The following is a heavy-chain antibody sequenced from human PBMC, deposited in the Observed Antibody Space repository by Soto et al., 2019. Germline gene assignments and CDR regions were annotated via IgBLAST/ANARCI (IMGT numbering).Heavy chain of an antibody. J-gene: IGHJ4*02. CDR2: IKQDGSEK. CDR3: ARCASGYYDSSGYYYGY. D-gene: IGHD3-22*01. V-gene: IGHV3-7*03. CDR1: GFTFSSYW. Sequence: EVQLVESGGGLVQPGGSLRLSCAASGFTFSSYWMSWVRQAPGKGLEWVANIKQDGSEKYYVDSVKGRFTISRDNAKNSLYLQMNSLRAEDTAVYYCARCASGYYDSSGYYYGYWGQGTLVTVSS.